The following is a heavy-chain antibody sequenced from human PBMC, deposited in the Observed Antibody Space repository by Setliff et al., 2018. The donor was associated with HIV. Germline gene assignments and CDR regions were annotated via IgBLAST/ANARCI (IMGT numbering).Heavy chain of an antibody. CDR1: GGYFNDYY. D-gene: IGHD5-12*01. V-gene: IGHV4-34*01. CDR2: IIHSGSI. J-gene: IGHJ4*02. CDR3: ARGYATGYDAYGY. Sequence: SETLSLTCAVYGGYFNDYYWSWIRQPPGKGLEWIGEIIHSGSINYNPSLKSRVTISVDTYNNKFSLNMNSVNAADTAVYYCARGYATGYDAYGYWGQGTLVTVSS.